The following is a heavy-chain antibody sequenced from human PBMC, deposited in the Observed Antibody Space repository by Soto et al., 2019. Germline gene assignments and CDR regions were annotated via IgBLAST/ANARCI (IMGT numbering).Heavy chain of an antibody. V-gene: IGHV1-46*01. J-gene: IGHJ3*02. CDR3: ARDRVTMVRDDAFDI. CDR1: GGTFSSYT. Sequence: ASVKVSCKASGGTFSSYTISWVRQAPGQGLEWMGRINPSGGSTSYAQRFQGRVTMTRDTSTSTVYMELSSLRSEDTAVYYCARDRVTMVRDDAFDIWGQGTMVTVSS. CDR2: INPSGGST. D-gene: IGHD3-10*01.